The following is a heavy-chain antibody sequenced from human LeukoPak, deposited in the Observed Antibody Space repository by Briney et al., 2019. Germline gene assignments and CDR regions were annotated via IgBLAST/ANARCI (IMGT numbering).Heavy chain of an antibody. J-gene: IGHJ3*02. CDR1: GFTLSSYW. D-gene: IGHD1-26*01. CDR3: AKDQEDGGSYYGLDAFDI. V-gene: IGHV3-7*01. CDR2: IKQDGSEK. Sequence: GGSLRLSCAASGFTLSSYWMSWVRQAPGKGLEWVANIKQDGSEKYYADSVKGRFTISRDNSKNTLYLQMNSLRAEDTAVYYCAKDQEDGGSYYGLDAFDIWGQGTMVTVSS.